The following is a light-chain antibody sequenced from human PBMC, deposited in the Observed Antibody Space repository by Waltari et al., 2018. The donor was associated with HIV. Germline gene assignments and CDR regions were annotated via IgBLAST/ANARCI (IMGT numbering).Light chain of an antibody. CDR1: SSNIGDNY. Sequence: QSVLTQPPSVSAAPGQKVTIPCSGSSSNIGDNYVSWYQQLPGTASKLLIYDNNLRPSGIPDRFSGSKSGTSATLDITGLQTGDEANYYCGTWDSSLSAVVFGGGTKLTVL. J-gene: IGLJ2*01. CDR2: DNN. CDR3: GTWDSSLSAVV. V-gene: IGLV1-51*01.